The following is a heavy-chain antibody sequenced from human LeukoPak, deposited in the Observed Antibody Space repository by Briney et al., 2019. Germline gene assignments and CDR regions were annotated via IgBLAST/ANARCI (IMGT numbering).Heavy chain of an antibody. V-gene: IGHV3-74*01. CDR2: INSDGSMT. J-gene: IGHJ2*01. D-gene: IGHD5-24*01. Sequence: GGSLXXXXAASGFTVTDNYMNWVRQSSGKGREGVSRINSDGSMTSYADSVKGRFTISRDNAKNTLYLQMNSLRVEDTAVYYCARDPNEGDEYNWYWYFDLWGRGPLVTVSS. CDR3: ARDPNEGDEYNWYWYFDL. CDR1: GFTVTDNY.